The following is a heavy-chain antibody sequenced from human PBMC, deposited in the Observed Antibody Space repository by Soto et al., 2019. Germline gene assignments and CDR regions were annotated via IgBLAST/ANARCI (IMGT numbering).Heavy chain of an antibody. CDR1: GFTFGDYP. Sequence: EVQLVESGGGLVKPGQSLRLSCVVSGFTFGDYPMSWFRQAPGKGLEWVGFIKSKAYGGTTEYAPSVNVRFTISGDDSKNIAYLQKNSLKTEDKAVEYCTREFSGSGGWGQGTLVTVSS. V-gene: IGHV3-49*05. CDR2: IKSKAYGGTT. J-gene: IGHJ4*02. CDR3: TREFSGSGG. D-gene: IGHD3-10*01.